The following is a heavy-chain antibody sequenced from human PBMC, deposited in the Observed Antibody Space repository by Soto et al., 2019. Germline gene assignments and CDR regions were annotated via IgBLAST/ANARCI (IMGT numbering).Heavy chain of an antibody. CDR1: GFIFSSYA. J-gene: IGHJ4*02. CDR2: IWYDGSNK. Sequence: PGGSLRLSCAASGFIFSSYAMSWVRQAPGKGLEWVAVIWYDGSNKYYADSVKGRFTISRDNSKNTLYLQMNSLRAEDTAVYYCARDAPPADYWGQGTLVTVSS. CDR3: ARDAPPADY. V-gene: IGHV3-33*08.